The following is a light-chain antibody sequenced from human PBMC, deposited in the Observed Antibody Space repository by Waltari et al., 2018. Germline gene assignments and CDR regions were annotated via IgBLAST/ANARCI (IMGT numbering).Light chain of an antibody. J-gene: IGLJ3*02. CDR3: AAWDDSLSGWV. V-gene: IGLV1-47*01. CDR1: SSNIGSNY. CDR2: GNN. Sequence: QSTLTQPPSASGTPGQRVTIPCSGSSSNIGSNYVYWYQQFPGTAPNVPIYGNNQRTSGVPGRFSGARSGSSASLIIGGLRSEDEADYYCAAWDDSLSGWVFGGGTKVTVL.